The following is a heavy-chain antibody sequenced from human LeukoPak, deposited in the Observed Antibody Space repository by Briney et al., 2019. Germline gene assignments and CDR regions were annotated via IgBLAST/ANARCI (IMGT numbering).Heavy chain of an antibody. CDR3: AKQDIRSSGWYD. J-gene: IGHJ4*02. CDR2: IKTEGTIM. CDR1: GFTFSGSY. D-gene: IGHD6-13*01. Sequence: PGGSLRLSCAASGFTFSGSYIHWVRQAPGKGLVWVSHIKTEGTIMTYADSVKGRFTIARDNAKNTLYLQMNSLRADDTAVYYCAKQDIRSSGWYDWGQGTLVTVSS. V-gene: IGHV3-74*03.